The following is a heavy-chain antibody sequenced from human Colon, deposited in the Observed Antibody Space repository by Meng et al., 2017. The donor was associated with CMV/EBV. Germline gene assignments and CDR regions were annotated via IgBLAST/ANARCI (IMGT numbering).Heavy chain of an antibody. CDR3: TPFYDFWSGYNVYWFEP. CDR1: GFTFSGTA. D-gene: IGHD3-3*01. Sequence: GGSLRLSCATSGFTFSGTAMHWVRQASGRGLEWVGRVRSKANRYATSYAASVKGRFTISRDDSKNMAYLQMNSLKTEDTAVYYCTPFYDFWSGYNVYWFEPWGQGTLVTVSS. CDR2: VRSKANRYAT. J-gene: IGHJ5*02. V-gene: IGHV3-73*01.